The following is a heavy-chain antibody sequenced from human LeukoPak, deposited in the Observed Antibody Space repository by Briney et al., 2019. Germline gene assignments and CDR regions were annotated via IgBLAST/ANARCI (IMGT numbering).Heavy chain of an antibody. CDR3: AKDRVTIFGVVPGGVAYGMDV. CDR2: TSWNSGSI. CDR1: GFTFDDYA. D-gene: IGHD3-3*01. J-gene: IGHJ6*02. V-gene: IGHV3-9*01. Sequence: GGSLRLSCAASGFTFDDYAMPWVRQAPAKGLERVSGTSWNSGSIGYADSVKGRFTISRDNAKNSLYLQMNSLRAEDTALYYCAKDRVTIFGVVPGGVAYGMDVWGQGTTVTVSS.